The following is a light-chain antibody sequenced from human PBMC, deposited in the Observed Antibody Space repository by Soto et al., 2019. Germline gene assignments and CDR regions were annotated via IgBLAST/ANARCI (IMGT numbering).Light chain of an antibody. CDR3: QQYNNWPIT. J-gene: IGKJ5*01. CDR2: DAS. Sequence: EIVMTQSPATLSVSPGERDTLSCRASQSVSRNLAWYQQNPGQAPRLLIYDASTRATGTPARFSGSGSGTKFTLSISSLQSEDFAVYYCQQYNNWPITFGQGTRLEI. CDR1: QSVSRN. V-gene: IGKV3D-15*01.